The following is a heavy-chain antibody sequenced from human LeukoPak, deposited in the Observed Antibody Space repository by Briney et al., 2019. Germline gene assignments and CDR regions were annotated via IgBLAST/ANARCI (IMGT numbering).Heavy chain of an antibody. CDR3: ARGVGHGDSRHYDH. CDR1: GDSITSYY. J-gene: IGHJ4*01. Sequence: SETLSLTCTVSGDSITSYYWTWIRQSPEKGLEWIGYIYNYGSTKYEPSLKSRVSISEDTAKNQFSLNLRSVTAADTAIYYCARGVGHGDSRHYDHWGPGILVTVSS. D-gene: IGHD4-17*01. CDR2: IYNYGST. V-gene: IGHV4-59*01.